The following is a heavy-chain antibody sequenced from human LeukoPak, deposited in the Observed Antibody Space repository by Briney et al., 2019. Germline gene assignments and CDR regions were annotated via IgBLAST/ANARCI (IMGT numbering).Heavy chain of an antibody. J-gene: IGHJ4*02. D-gene: IGHD3-22*01. V-gene: IGHV4-61*05. CDR1: GGSISSSSYY. CDR3: ARGGSESLYYESSGYYY. Sequence: SETLSLTCTVSGGSISSSSYYWGWIRQPPGKGLEWIGYIYYSGNTNYNPSLKSRVTISVDTSKNQFSLKLSSVTAADTAVYYCARGGSESLYYESSGYYYWGQGTLVTVSS. CDR2: IYYSGNT.